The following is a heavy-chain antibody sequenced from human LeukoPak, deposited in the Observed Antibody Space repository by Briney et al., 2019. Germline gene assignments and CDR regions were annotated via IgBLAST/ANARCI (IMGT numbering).Heavy chain of an antibody. CDR1: GFTFTNYN. D-gene: IGHD6-19*01. Sequence: GGSLRLSCAASGFTFTNYNMNWVRQAPGKGLEWVSSITSGSRYIYYGDSVKGRFTISRDNAKNSLFLQMDSLRAEDTAIYYCAKDHLPGIVVADRDYWGQGTLVTVSS. V-gene: IGHV3-21*04. CDR2: ITSGSRYI. J-gene: IGHJ4*02. CDR3: AKDHLPGIVVADRDY.